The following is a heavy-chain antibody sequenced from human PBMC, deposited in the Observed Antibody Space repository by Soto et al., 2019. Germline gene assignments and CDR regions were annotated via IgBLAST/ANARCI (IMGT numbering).Heavy chain of an antibody. J-gene: IGHJ3*02. D-gene: IGHD6-13*01. CDR3: AKDRGQQLVNRIPDAFDI. V-gene: IGHV3-23*01. CDR1: GFTFSSYA. CDR2: ISGSGGST. Sequence: GESLKISCAASGFTFSSYAMSWVRQAPGKGLEWVSAISGSGGSTYYADSVKGRFTISRDNSKNTLYLQMNSLRAEDTAVYYCAKDRGQQLVNRIPDAFDIWGQGTMVTVSS.